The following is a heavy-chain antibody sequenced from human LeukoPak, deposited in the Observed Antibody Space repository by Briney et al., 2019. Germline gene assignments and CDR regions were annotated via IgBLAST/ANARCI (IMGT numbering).Heavy chain of an antibody. CDR3: ARHYPDIVVVVAAPYFDY. Sequence: SQTLSLTCTVSGGSISSGGYYWSWIRQHPGKGLEWIGYIYYSGSTNYNPSLKSRVTISVDTSKNQFSLKLSSVTAADTAVYYCARHYPDIVVVVAAPYFDYWGQGTLVTVSS. CDR1: GGSISSGGYY. V-gene: IGHV4-31*03. CDR2: IYYSGST. J-gene: IGHJ4*02. D-gene: IGHD2-15*01.